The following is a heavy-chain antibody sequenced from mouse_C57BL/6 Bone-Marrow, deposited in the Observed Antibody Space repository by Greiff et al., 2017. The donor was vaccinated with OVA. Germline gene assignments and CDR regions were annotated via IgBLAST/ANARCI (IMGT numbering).Heavy chain of an antibody. Sequence: EVKLVESGGGLVKPGGSLKLSCAASGFTFSSYAMSWVRQTPEKRLEWVATISDGGSYTYYPDNVKGRFTIARDNAKNNLYQQMSHLKSEDTAMYYCARAAYCSNPFDYWGQGTTLTVSS. CDR3: ARAAYCSNPFDY. V-gene: IGHV5-4*03. D-gene: IGHD2-5*01. CDR1: GFTFSSYA. CDR2: ISDGGSYT. J-gene: IGHJ2*01.